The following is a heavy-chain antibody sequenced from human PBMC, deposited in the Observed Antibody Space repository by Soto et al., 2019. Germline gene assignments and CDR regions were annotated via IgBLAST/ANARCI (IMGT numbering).Heavy chain of an antibody. CDR3: AKKGYYPSGKINLFDS. V-gene: IGHV4-38-2*01. J-gene: IGHJ4*02. D-gene: IGHD3-10*01. Sequence: SETLSLTCAVSGYSITSDYYWGWIRQPPGKGLEWIGSIYSGSTYYNPSLKSRVTISVDTSKNQFSLRLTSVTAADTAMYYCAKKGYYPSGKINLFDSWGQGTLVTVS. CDR2: IYSGST. CDR1: GYSITSDYY.